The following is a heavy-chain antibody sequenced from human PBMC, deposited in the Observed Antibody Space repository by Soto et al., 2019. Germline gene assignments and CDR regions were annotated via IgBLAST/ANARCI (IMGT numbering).Heavy chain of an antibody. V-gene: IGHV4-61*01. D-gene: IGHD5-12*01. CDR1: GGSVSSGSYY. CDR3: ARDRGYSGYDGYGMDV. Sequence: QVQLQESGPGLVKPSETLSLTCTVSGGSVSSGSYYWSWIRQPPGKGLEWIGYIYYSGSTNYNPSLKSRVTISVDTSKNPCSLKLSSVTAADTAVYYCARDRGYSGYDGYGMDVWGQGTTVTVSS. CDR2: IYYSGST. J-gene: IGHJ6*02.